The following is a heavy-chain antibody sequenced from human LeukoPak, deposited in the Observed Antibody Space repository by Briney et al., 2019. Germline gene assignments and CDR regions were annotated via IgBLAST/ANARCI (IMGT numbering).Heavy chain of an antibody. V-gene: IGHV3-73*01. CDR2: IRSKANSYAT. Sequence: GGSLRLSCAASGFTFSGSAMHWVRQASGKGLEWVGRIRSKANSYATAYAASVKGRFTISRDDSKNTAYLQMNSLKTEDTAVYYCTRQPHRGYSGYDADYWGQGTLVTVSP. CDR1: GFTFSGSA. J-gene: IGHJ4*02. D-gene: IGHD5-12*01. CDR3: TRQPHRGYSGYDADY.